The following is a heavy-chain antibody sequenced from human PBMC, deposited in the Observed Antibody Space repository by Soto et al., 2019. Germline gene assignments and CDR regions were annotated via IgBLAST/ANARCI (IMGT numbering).Heavy chain of an antibody. V-gene: IGHV3-23*01. CDR2: ISGSGGST. Sequence: EVQLLGSGGGLVQPGGSLRLSCAASGFTFSSFAMSWVHQGPGEGLKWVSGISGSGGSTYYADSVKGRFTISRDNSRNTLYLQMNSLRAEDTALYYCASASPANDYWGQGTLVTVSS. J-gene: IGHJ4*02. CDR3: ASASPANDY. CDR1: GFTFSSFA.